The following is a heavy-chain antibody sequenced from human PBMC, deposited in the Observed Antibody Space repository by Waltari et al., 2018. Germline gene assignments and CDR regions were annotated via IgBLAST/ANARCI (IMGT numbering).Heavy chain of an antibody. Sequence: QVQLQESGPGLVKPSETLSLPCTVSGGSISSHYWSWIRQPPGKGLEWIGYIYYSGSTNYNPSLKSRVTISVDTSKNQFSLKLSSVTAADTAVYYCARVPSGYDSPDSSGWYYFDYWGQGTLVTVSS. V-gene: IGHV4-59*11. CDR3: ARVPSGYDSPDSSGWYYFDY. J-gene: IGHJ4*02. CDR1: GGSISSHY. D-gene: IGHD6-19*01. CDR2: IYYSGST.